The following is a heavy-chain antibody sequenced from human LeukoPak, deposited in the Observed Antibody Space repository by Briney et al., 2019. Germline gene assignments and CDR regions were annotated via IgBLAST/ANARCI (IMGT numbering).Heavy chain of an antibody. J-gene: IGHJ4*02. D-gene: IGHD3-22*01. Sequence: GGSLRLSCAASGFTFSSYAMSWVRQAPGKGLEWVSAISGSGGSTYYADSVKGRFTISRDNSKNTLYLQMNSLRAEDTAVYYCAKDVGYYDSSGTLYWGQGTLVTVSS. CDR1: GFTFSSYA. V-gene: IGHV3-23*01. CDR3: AKDVGYYDSSGTLY. CDR2: ISGSGGST.